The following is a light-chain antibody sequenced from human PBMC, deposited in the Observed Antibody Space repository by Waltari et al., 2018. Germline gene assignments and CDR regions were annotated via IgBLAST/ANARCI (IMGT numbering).Light chain of an antibody. CDR3: SLYYGDARWV. Sequence: VLTQEPSVTVSPGGTVTLTCASTTGVVTTRSYPNWFQQKPGQSPTTLIYDTDKRPSWTPARFSGSLLGGKAALTLSNVQPEDEADYYCSLYYGDARWVFGGGTKLTVL. CDR1: TGVVTTRSY. CDR2: DTD. V-gene: IGLV7-43*01. J-gene: IGLJ3*02.